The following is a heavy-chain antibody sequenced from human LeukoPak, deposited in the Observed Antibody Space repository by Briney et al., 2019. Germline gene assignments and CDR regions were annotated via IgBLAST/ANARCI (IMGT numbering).Heavy chain of an antibody. CDR3: TRASGYCTNGVCYKDKYYFDY. V-gene: IGHV1-2*02. D-gene: IGHD2-8*01. J-gene: IGHJ4*02. CDR2: INPNSGGT. Sequence: ASVKVSCKASGYTFTGYYMHWVRQAPGQGLEWMGWINPNSGGTNYAQKFQGRVTMTRDTSISTAYMELSRLRSDDTAVYYCTRASGYCTNGVCYKDKYYFDYWGQGTLVTVSS. CDR1: GYTFTGYY.